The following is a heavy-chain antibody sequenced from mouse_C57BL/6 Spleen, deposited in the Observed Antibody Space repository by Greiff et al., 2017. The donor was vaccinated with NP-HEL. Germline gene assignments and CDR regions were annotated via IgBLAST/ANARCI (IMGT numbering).Heavy chain of an antibody. CDR2: IHPNSGST. CDR1: GYTFTSYW. J-gene: IGHJ1*03. V-gene: IGHV1-64*01. D-gene: IGHD2-2*01. Sequence: QVQLQQPGAELVKPGASVKLSCKASGYTFTSYWMHWVKQRPGQGLEWIGMIHPNSGSTNYNEKFKSKATLTVDKSSSTAYMQLSSLTSEDSAVYYCARWDGYDGYWYFDVWGTGTTVTVSS. CDR3: ARWDGYDGYWYFDV.